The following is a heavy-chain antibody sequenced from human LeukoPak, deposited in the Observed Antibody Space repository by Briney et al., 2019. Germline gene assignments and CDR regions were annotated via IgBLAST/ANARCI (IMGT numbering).Heavy chain of an antibody. Sequence: ASVKVSCKASGYTFTSYGISWVRQAPGQGLEWMGWISAYNGNTNYAQKLQGRVTMTTDTSTSTAYMELRSLRSEDTAVYYCATVWLKAVGATWEYFQHRGQGTLVTVSS. J-gene: IGHJ1*01. CDR2: ISAYNGNT. CDR1: GYTFTSYG. V-gene: IGHV1-18*01. CDR3: ATVWLKAVGATWEYFQH. D-gene: IGHD1-26*01.